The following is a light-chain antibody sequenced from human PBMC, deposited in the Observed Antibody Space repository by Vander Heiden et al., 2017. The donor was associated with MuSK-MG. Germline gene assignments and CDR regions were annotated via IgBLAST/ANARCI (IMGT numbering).Light chain of an antibody. CDR1: NNDVGRFNY. V-gene: IGLV2-14*03. J-gene: IGLJ1*01. CDR2: DVT. CDR3: SSFTSRNTLL. Sequence: QTALTQPPPVTGSPGQSIAISCTGTNNDVGRFNYVAWYQPQPGKAPNLIIYDVTDRPSGISDRFSGSTSGNTASLTISGLQGEDEADYYCSSFTSRNTLLFGSGTKVTVL.